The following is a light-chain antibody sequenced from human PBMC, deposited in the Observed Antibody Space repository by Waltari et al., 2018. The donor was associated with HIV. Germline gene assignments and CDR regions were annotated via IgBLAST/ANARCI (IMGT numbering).Light chain of an antibody. Sequence: EIALTQSPGTLSLSPGERATLSCRASQTISSTYLAWYQQKPGQAPRLLIYGASSRATGIPDRFSGSGSGTDFTLTISSLEPEDCAVYYCQQYFGSPRTFGQGTKVELK. CDR1: QTISSTY. J-gene: IGKJ1*01. CDR2: GAS. V-gene: IGKV3-20*01. CDR3: QQYFGSPRT.